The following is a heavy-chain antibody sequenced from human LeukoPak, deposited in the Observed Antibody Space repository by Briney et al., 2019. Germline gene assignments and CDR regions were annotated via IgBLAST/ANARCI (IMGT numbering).Heavy chain of an antibody. V-gene: IGHV1-2*02. CDR1: GYTFTAYH. Sequence: GSAKISCKASGYTFTAYHVHWGRLAPGQRREWMGWINLNSGGTRYAHKLQDRVTMTRDTSITTAYMELSRLRSDDTAVYYCARDDTAATGIAMDVWGQGTTVTASS. J-gene: IGHJ6*02. CDR2: INLNSGGT. CDR3: ARDDTAATGIAMDV. D-gene: IGHD6-13*01.